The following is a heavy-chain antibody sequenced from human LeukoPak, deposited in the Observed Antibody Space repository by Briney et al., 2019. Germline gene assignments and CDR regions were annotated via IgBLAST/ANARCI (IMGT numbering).Heavy chain of an antibody. J-gene: IGHJ5*02. CDR2: IKQDGSEK. Sequence: PGGSLRLSCAASGFTFSTYWMIWVRQVPGKGLEWVANIKQDGSEKYYVDSVKGRFTISRDNAKNSLFLQMSSLRVEDTAVYYCARGYCTSTSCYGNYFDPWGQGTLVTVSS. CDR1: GFTFSTYW. CDR3: ARGYCTSTSCYGNYFDP. D-gene: IGHD2-2*01. V-gene: IGHV3-7*01.